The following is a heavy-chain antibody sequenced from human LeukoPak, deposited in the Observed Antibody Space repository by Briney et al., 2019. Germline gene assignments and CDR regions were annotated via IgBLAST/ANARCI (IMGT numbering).Heavy chain of an antibody. V-gene: IGHV4-34*01. CDR1: GGSFSGYY. CDR3: ARARTYYDRSGYPKSYYFDY. J-gene: IGHJ4*02. D-gene: IGHD3-22*01. Sequence: SETLSLTCAVYGGSFSGYYWSWIRQPPGKGLEWIGEINHSGGTNYNPSLKSRVTISVDTSKNQFSLKLSSVTAADTAVYYCARARTYYDRSGYPKSYYFDYWGQGTLVTVSS. CDR2: INHSGGT.